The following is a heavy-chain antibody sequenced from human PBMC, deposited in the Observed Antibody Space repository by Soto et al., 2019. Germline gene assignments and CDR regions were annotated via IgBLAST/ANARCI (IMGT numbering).Heavy chain of an antibody. CDR3: ARKVSGSTGRPDLWYFDL. D-gene: IGHD3-10*01. CDR2: ISGGGDAT. V-gene: IGHV3-23*01. Sequence: EVQLLDSGGGLVQPGGSLILACAASGFTFSGYALTWVRQAPGKGLEWVSAISGGGDATFYADSVKGRFTISRDNSKNTLYLQMNTMRAEDTAVYYCARKVSGSTGRPDLWYFDLWGRGTLVTVSS. CDR1: GFTFSGYA. J-gene: IGHJ2*01.